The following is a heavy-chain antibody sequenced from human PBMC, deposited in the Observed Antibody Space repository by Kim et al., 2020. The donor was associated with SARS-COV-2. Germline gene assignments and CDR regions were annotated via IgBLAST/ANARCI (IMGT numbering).Heavy chain of an antibody. D-gene: IGHD5-18*01. CDR3: AREGSYGSGWFDP. Sequence: YANSVKGRFTISRDNSKNTLYLQMNSLRAEDTAVYYCAREGSYGSGWFDPWGQGTLVTVSS. V-gene: IGHV3-33*01. J-gene: IGHJ5*02.